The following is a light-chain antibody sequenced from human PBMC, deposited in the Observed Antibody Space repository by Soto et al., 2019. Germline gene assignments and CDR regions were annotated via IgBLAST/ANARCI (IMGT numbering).Light chain of an antibody. Sequence: QSVLTQPPSASGTPGQRVTFSCSGSSSNIGTNYVYWYKQLPGTAPKLLIYCNDQRPSGVPDRLSGSKSGTSASLAISGLRSEDEADYYCATRDNSLSRWVFGGGTKLTVL. CDR3: ATRDNSLSRWV. V-gene: IGLV1-47*02. J-gene: IGLJ3*02. CDR1: SSNIGTNY. CDR2: CND.